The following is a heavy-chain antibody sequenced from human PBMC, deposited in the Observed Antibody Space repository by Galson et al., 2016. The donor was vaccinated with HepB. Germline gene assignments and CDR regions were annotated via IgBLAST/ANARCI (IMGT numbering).Heavy chain of an antibody. CDR1: GFPFSVYF. CDR3: ATEDWWRFEF. Sequence: SLRLSCAASGFPFSVYFMSWIRQPPGKGLEWVSYISIDGSGTDYADSVKGRFIISRDNAKDALYLQMNSLTAEDTAVYYCATEDWWRFEFWGQGTLVTVSS. D-gene: IGHD2-15*01. J-gene: IGHJ4*02. V-gene: IGHV3-11*01. CDR2: ISIDGSGT.